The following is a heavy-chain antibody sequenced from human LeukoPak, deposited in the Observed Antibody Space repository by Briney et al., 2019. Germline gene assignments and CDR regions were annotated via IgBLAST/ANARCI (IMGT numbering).Heavy chain of an antibody. Sequence: ASVKVSCKASGYTFTSYYIHWVRQAPGQGLEWMGIINPIGGTTDYAQKFQGRVTMTRDTSTSTVYMELSSLRSEDTAVYYCARQQGLQNLNFDYWGQGTLVTVSS. CDR3: ARQQGLQNLNFDY. D-gene: IGHD4-11*01. V-gene: IGHV1-46*01. CDR1: GYTFTSYY. CDR2: INPIGGTT. J-gene: IGHJ4*02.